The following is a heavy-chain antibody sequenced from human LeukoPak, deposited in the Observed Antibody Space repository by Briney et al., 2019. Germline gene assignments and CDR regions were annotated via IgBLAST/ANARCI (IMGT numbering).Heavy chain of an antibody. J-gene: IGHJ4*02. D-gene: IGHD3-22*01. CDR1: RFTFTTYG. CDR2: LSGRSNSI. Sequence: GGSLRLSCAASRFTFTTYGMNWLRQAPGKGLEWVSYLSGRSNSIYYAESVKGRFTISRDNAKNSLYLQMNSLRDEDTAVYYCAGDFRYQDSSGYYSFDYWGQGTLVTVSS. CDR3: AGDFRYQDSSGYYSFDY. V-gene: IGHV3-48*02.